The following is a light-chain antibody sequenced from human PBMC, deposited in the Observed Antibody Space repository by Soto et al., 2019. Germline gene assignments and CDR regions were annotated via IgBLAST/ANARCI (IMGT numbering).Light chain of an antibody. CDR3: PPYENFLRT. Sequence: IQRTQTQYSLSASVGDRVTITVWAKQGIRDDLGWYQQKPGKGPKLLIYAASSLQSGVPSRFSGSGSGTDFTLTISSLQPEDFLTYYSPPYENFLRTFG. CDR2: AAS. CDR1: QGIRDD. V-gene: IGKV1-6*01. J-gene: IGKJ2*02.